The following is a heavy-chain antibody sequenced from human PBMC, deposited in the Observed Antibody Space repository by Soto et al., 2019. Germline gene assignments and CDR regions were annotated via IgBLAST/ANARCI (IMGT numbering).Heavy chain of an antibody. CDR2: IYTSGST. D-gene: IGHD3-10*01. V-gene: IGHV4-4*07. Sequence: ASETLSLTCTVSGGSISSYYWSWIRQPAGKGLEWIGRIYTSGSTNYNPSLKSRVTMSVDTSKNQFSLKLSSVTAADTAVYYCARGYYYGSGSYYLDYYYYGMDVWGQGTTVTVSS. CDR1: GGSISSYY. CDR3: ARGYYYGSGSYYLDYYYYGMDV. J-gene: IGHJ6*02.